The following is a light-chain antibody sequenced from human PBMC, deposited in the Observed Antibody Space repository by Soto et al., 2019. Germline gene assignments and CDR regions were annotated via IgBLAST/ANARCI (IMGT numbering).Light chain of an antibody. CDR3: SSYTGTLDV. CDR1: SSNIGSNY. Sequence: QSVLTQPPSASGTPGQRVTISCSGSSSNIGSNYVYWYQQHPGKAPKLMIYEVSNRPSGVSDRFSASKSGNTASLTISGLQAEDEADYYCSSYTGTLDVFGTGTKVTVL. V-gene: IGLV2-14*01. CDR2: EVS. J-gene: IGLJ1*01.